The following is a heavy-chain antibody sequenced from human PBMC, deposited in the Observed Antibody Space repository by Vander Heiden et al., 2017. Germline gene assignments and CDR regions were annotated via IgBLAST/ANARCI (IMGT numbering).Heavy chain of an antibody. CDR2: ISGSGGST. Sequence: EVHRLESGGGLVQPVGSLRLSCAASAFTFRSYAMSWVPLDPGTGLEWVSAISGSGGSTYYADSVKGRFTISRDNSKNTLYLQMNSLRAEDTAVDDCAKDLGLAAAGTGDAFDSWGQGTMVTVSS. D-gene: IGHD6-13*01. J-gene: IGHJ3*02. CDR1: AFTFRSYA. V-gene: IGHV3-23*01. CDR3: AKDLGLAAAGTGDAFDS.